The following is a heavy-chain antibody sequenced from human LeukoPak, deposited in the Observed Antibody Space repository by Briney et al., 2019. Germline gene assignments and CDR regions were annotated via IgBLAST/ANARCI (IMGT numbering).Heavy chain of an antibody. CDR3: ARDRDVDYGNDGFDI. CDR1: GFTFSSYE. CDR2: IDSSGSTI. D-gene: IGHD4/OR15-4a*01. V-gene: IGHV3-48*03. J-gene: IGHJ3*02. Sequence: GGSLRLSCAASGFTFSSYEMNWVRQAPGKGLEWVSYIDSSGSTIHYADSVKGRFTISRDNAKNSLYLQMNSLGAEDTAVYHCARDRDVDYGNDGFDIWGQGTTVTVSS.